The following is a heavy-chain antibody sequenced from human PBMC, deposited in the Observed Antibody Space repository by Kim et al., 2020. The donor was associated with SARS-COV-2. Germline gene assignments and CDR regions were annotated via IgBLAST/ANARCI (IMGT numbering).Heavy chain of an antibody. Sequence: SETLSLTCAVSGGSISSSNWWSWVRQPPGKGLEWIGEIYHSGSTNYNPSLKSRVTISVDKSKNQFSLKLSSVTAADTAVYYCARNIKTSQNIVRINWFDPWGQGTLVTVSS. CDR3: ARNIKTSQNIVRINWFDP. CDR2: IYHSGST. V-gene: IGHV4-4*02. D-gene: IGHD3-10*01. J-gene: IGHJ5*02. CDR1: GGSISSSNW.